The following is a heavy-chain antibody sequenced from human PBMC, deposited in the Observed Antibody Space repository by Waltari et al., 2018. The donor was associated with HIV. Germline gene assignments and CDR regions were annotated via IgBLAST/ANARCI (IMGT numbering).Heavy chain of an antibody. CDR3: ARDRGYSSTHYGMDV. CDR1: GFTLSSYS. D-gene: IGHD6-13*01. CDR2: ISSSRSTI. J-gene: IGHJ6*02. V-gene: IGHV3-48*01. Sequence: EVQLVDSGGGLVQPGGSLRLSWAVSGFTLSSYSMNWVRQAPGKGLEWVSYISSSRSTIYHADSVKCRFTISRDNAKNSLYLHMNSLRAEDTAVYYCARDRGYSSTHYGMDVWGQGTTVTVSS.